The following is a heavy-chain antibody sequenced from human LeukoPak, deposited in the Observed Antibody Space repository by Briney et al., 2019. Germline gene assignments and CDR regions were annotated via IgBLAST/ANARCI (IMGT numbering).Heavy chain of an antibody. Sequence: ASVNVSFKASGYTFTSYGISWVRQAPGQGLEWMGWISAYNGNTNYAQKLQGRVTMTTDTSTSTAYMELRSLRSDDTAVYYCARVIRGIVVVPAAMFDYWGQGTLVTVSS. J-gene: IGHJ4*02. CDR3: ARVIRGIVVVPAAMFDY. D-gene: IGHD2-2*01. CDR1: GYTFTSYG. V-gene: IGHV1-18*01. CDR2: ISAYNGNT.